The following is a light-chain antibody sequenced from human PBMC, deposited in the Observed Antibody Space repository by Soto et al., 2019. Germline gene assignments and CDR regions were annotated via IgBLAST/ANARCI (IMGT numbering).Light chain of an antibody. CDR3: QEYNNWPPYT. Sequence: EIVMTQSPATLSVSPGERATLSCRASQSVSSNLAWYQQKPGQAPRLLIYGASTRATGIPARFSGSGSGTEFTLTVRRLQSEDFGVYYWQEYNNWPPYTFGQGTKLEIK. CDR1: QSVSSN. J-gene: IGKJ2*01. CDR2: GAS. V-gene: IGKV3-15*01.